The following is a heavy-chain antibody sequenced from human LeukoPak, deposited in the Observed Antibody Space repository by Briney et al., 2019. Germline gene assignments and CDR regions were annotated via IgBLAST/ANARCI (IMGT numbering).Heavy chain of an antibody. Sequence: GRSLRLSCAASGFTFSSYGMHWVRQTPGKGLEWVAVISYDGSNKYYADSVKGRFTISRDNSKNTLYLQMNSLRAEDTAVYYCAKDLGAVTTDYYHGMDVWGKGTTVTVSS. CDR1: GFTFSSYG. V-gene: IGHV3-30*18. CDR2: ISYDGSNK. D-gene: IGHD4-17*01. J-gene: IGHJ6*04. CDR3: AKDLGAVTTDYYHGMDV.